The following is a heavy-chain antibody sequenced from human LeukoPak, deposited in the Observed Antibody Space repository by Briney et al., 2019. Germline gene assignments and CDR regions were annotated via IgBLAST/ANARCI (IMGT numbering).Heavy chain of an antibody. Sequence: PGGSLRLSCAASGFTFSSYWMSWVRQAPGKGLEWVANIKLDGSEKYYVDSVKGRFTISRDNAKNSLYLQMNRLRAEDTAVYYCARVGCSGGSCYRRDAFDIWGQGTMVTVSS. CDR3: ARVGCSGGSCYRRDAFDI. J-gene: IGHJ3*02. CDR2: IKLDGSEK. V-gene: IGHV3-7*01. CDR1: GFTFSSYW. D-gene: IGHD2-15*01.